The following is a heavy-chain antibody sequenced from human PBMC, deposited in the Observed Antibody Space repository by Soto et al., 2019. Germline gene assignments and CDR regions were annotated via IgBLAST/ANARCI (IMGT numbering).Heavy chain of an antibody. Sequence: LSLTCAVSGGSISSGGYSWSWIRQPPGKGLEWIGYIYHSGSTYYNPSLKSRVTISVDRSKNQFSLKLSSVTAADTAVYYCARDLGEGFPYWGQGTLVTVSS. D-gene: IGHD3-16*01. CDR3: ARDLGEGFPY. CDR1: GGSISSGGYS. V-gene: IGHV4-30-2*01. J-gene: IGHJ4*02. CDR2: IYHSGST.